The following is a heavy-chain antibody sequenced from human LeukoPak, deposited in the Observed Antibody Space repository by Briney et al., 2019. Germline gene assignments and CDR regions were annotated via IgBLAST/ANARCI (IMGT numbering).Heavy chain of an antibody. Sequence: PGGSLRLSCAASGFTFSSYAMSWVRQAPGKGLEWVSAISGSGGSTYYADSVKGRFTISRDNSKNTLYLQMNSLRAEDTAVYYCAKDPRYDILTGYDLNYFDYWGQGTLVTVSS. CDR3: AKDPRYDILTGYDLNYFDY. J-gene: IGHJ4*02. CDR2: ISGSGGST. V-gene: IGHV3-23*01. D-gene: IGHD3-9*01. CDR1: GFTFSSYA.